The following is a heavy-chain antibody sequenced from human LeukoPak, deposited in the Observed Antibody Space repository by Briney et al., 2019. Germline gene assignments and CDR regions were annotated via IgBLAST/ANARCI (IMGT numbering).Heavy chain of an antibody. CDR2: ISTSSIYI. D-gene: IGHD3-16*01. CDR3: ARVLGWGWFDA. J-gene: IGHJ5*02. V-gene: IGHV3-21*01. Sequence: GGSLRLSCAASGFTFSSYSMNWVRQAPGKGLEWVSSISTSSIYIYYADSMKGRFTISRDDAKNSLYLQMNSLRVDDTAVYYCARVLGWGWFDAWGQGTLVTVSS. CDR1: GFTFSSYS.